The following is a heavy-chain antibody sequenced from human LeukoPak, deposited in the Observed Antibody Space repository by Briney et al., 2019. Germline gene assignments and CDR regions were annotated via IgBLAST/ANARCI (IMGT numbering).Heavy chain of an antibody. CDR2: ISAYNGNT. Sequence: GASVKVSCKASGYTFTSYGISWVRQAPGQGLEWMGWISAYNGNTNYAQKLQGRVTMTTDTSTSTAYMELRSLRSDDTAVYSCARVETIIAARSYFDYWGQGTLVTVSS. D-gene: IGHD6-6*01. V-gene: IGHV1-18*01. CDR1: GYTFTSYG. J-gene: IGHJ4*02. CDR3: ARVETIIAARSYFDY.